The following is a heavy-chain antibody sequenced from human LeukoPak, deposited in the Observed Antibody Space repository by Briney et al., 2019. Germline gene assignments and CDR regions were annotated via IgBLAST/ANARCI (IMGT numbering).Heavy chain of an antibody. Sequence: GGSLRLSCAASGFTFSNAWMSWVRQAPGKGLEWVGRIKSKADGGTTDYAAPGKGRFTISRDDSKNTLYLQMNSLKTENTAVYYGTTDLEYYYGSGSYYIRFDYWGQGTLVTVSS. J-gene: IGHJ4*02. V-gene: IGHV3-15*01. D-gene: IGHD3-10*01. CDR2: IKSKADGGTT. CDR3: TTDLEYYYGSGSYYIRFDY. CDR1: GFTFSNAW.